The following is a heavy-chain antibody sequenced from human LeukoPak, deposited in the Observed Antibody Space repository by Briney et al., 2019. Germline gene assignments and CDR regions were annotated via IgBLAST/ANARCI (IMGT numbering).Heavy chain of an antibody. CDR2: FDPEDGET. CDR3: ASPKDPYYDSSGYYSY. J-gene: IGHJ4*02. CDR1: GYTLTELS. V-gene: IGHV1-24*01. D-gene: IGHD3-22*01. Sequence: ASVKVSCKVSGYTLTELSMHWVRQAPGKGLEWMGGFDPEDGETIYAQKFQGRVTITADESTSTAYMELSSLRSEDTAVYYCASPKDPYYDSSGYYSYWGQGTLVTVSS.